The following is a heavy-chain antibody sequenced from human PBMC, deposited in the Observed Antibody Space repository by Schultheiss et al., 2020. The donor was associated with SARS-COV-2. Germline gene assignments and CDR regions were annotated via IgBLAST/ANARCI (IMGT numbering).Heavy chain of an antibody. Sequence: GGSLRLSCAASGSTLKDHAMSWVRQAPGKGLEWVSAISGSGGSLAYAESVKGRFTISRDNAKNSLYLQMNSLRAEDTAVYYCARDRDWGSFDYWGQGTLVTVSS. CDR2: ISGSGGSL. CDR3: ARDRDWGSFDY. J-gene: IGHJ4*02. D-gene: IGHD3/OR15-3a*01. V-gene: IGHV3-20*04. CDR1: GSTLKDHA.